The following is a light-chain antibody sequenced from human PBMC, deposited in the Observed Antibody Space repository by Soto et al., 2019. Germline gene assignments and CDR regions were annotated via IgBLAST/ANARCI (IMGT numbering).Light chain of an antibody. Sequence: DIQMTQSPSTLPASVGDRVTITCRANQSISTWLAWYQQKPGKAPNLLIYKASSLASGVPSRFSGSGSGTEFTLTISSLQPDDLATYYCQQYNSFPWTFGQGTKVDIK. V-gene: IGKV1-5*03. J-gene: IGKJ1*01. CDR3: QQYNSFPWT. CDR2: KAS. CDR1: QSISTW.